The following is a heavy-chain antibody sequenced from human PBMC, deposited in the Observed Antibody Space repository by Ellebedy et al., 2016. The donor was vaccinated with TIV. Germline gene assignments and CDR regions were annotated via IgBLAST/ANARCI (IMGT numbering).Heavy chain of an antibody. Sequence: GGSLRLSCAASGFTFSSYSMSWVRQAPGKGLEWVANIKQDGSDKYYVDSVKGRFTISRDNAKNSLYLQMNSLKTGDTAVYYCARALAVADSYWGQGTLVTVSS. CDR3: ARALAVADSY. V-gene: IGHV3-7*01. CDR2: IKQDGSDK. D-gene: IGHD6-19*01. J-gene: IGHJ4*02. CDR1: GFTFSSYS.